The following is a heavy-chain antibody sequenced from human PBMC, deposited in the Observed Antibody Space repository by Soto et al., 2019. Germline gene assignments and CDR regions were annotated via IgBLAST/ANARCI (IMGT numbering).Heavy chain of an antibody. CDR2: ISSSSSYI. CDR3: AKWGMSVGSNGYNWFDP. D-gene: IGHD2-8*01. CDR1: GFTFSSYS. V-gene: IGHV3-21*01. J-gene: IGHJ5*02. Sequence: PGGSLRLSCAASGFTFSSYSMNWVRQAPGKGLEWVSSISSSSSYIYYADSVKGRFTISRDNAKNSLYLQMNSLRAEDTAVYYCAKWGMSVGSNGYNWFDPWGQGTLVTVSS.